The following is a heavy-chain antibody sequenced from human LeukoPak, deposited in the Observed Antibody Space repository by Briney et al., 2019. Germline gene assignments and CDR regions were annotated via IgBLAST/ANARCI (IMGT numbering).Heavy chain of an antibody. CDR3: ARDCSGGSCYSFYYYYYMDV. J-gene: IGHJ6*03. V-gene: IGHV1-18*01. Sequence: ASVKVSCKASGYTFTSNCISWVRQAPGQGLEWIGWISAYNGNTNYAQKLEGRVTMTTDTSTSTAYMELRSLRSDDTGVYYCARDCSGGSCYSFYYYYYMDVWGKGTTVTVSS. CDR1: GYTFTSNC. CDR2: ISAYNGNT. D-gene: IGHD2-15*01.